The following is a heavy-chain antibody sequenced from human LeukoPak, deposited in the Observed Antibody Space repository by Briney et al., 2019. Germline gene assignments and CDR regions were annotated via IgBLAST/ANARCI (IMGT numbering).Heavy chain of an antibody. D-gene: IGHD6-13*01. V-gene: IGHV3-7*01. CDR3: ARFAAGNWFDP. CDR1: GFTFSTYW. J-gene: IGHJ5*02. CDR2: IKQDGSKK. Sequence: PGGSLRLSCAASGFTFSTYWMSWVRQAPGKGLEWVTNIKQDGSKKYYVDSVKGRFTISRDNAKNSLYLQMNSLRAEDTAVYYCARFAAGNWFDPWGQGTLVTVSS.